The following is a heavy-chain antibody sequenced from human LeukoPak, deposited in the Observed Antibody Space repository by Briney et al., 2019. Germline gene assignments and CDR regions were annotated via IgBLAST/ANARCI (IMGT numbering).Heavy chain of an antibody. J-gene: IGHJ6*02. Sequence: HPGGSLRLSYAASGFTVRSIYMSWVRQAPGKGLEWVSTISGSGRSTYYADSVKGRFTISRDDSKNTLYLQMNNLRAEDTAIYYCAKEIGSSWNNYYYGMDVWGQGTTVTVSS. CDR3: AKEIGSSWNNYYYGMDV. V-gene: IGHV3-23*01. CDR2: ISGSGRST. D-gene: IGHD6-13*01. CDR1: GFTVRSIY.